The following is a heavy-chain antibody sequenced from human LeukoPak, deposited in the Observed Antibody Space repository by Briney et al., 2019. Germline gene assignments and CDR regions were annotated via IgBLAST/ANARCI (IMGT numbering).Heavy chain of an antibody. CDR2: IRSKAYGGTT. D-gene: IGHD3-3*01. CDR3: TRVPYYDFWSGYYRMGH. CDR1: GFTFGDYA. V-gene: IGHV3-49*03. J-gene: IGHJ4*02. Sequence: GGSLRLSCTASGFTFGDYAMSWFRQAPGKGLEWVGFIRSKAYGGTTEYAASVKGRFTISRDDSKSIAYLQMNSLKTEDTAVYYCTRVPYYDFWSGYYRMGHWGQGTLVTVSS.